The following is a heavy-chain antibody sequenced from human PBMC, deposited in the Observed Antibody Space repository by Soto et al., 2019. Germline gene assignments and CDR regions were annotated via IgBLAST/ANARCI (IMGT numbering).Heavy chain of an antibody. V-gene: IGHV1-69*01. D-gene: IGHD1-1*01. CDR3: ARGPILPGATSWLDP. CDR1: GGIFSGFS. J-gene: IGHJ5*02. Sequence: QVQLVQSGAEVKTAGSSVEVSCKASGGIFSGFSITWVRQVPGHGLEWMGGIIPMTGTPNYAEKFQGRLTLTADASTRTAYLVLSSLKSEDTAVYYCARGPILPGATSWLDPWGQGTVVFVSS. CDR2: IIPMTGTP.